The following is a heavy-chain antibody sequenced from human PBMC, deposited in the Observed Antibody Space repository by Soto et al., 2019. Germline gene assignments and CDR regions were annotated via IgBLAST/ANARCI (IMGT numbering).Heavy chain of an antibody. Sequence: SETLSLTCTVSGGSISSGNIYWSWIRQPPGKGLEWIGYIYYTGSTYYNPSLTSRVTISVNPSKNQFSLTLTSVTAADTALYYCARVTMVRGVMADYWGQGTLVTVSS. CDR1: GGSISSGNIY. J-gene: IGHJ4*02. V-gene: IGHV4-30-4*01. CDR2: IYYTGST. CDR3: ARVTMVRGVMADY. D-gene: IGHD3-10*01.